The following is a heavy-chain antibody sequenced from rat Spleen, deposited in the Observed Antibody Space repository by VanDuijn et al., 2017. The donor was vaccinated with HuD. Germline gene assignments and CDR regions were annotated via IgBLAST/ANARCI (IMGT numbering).Heavy chain of an antibody. CDR1: GFTFSNYD. CDR2: INTDGDNT. J-gene: IGHJ2*01. CDR3: ASPLGTGDY. V-gene: IGHV5-25*01. Sequence: EVQLVESGGGLVQPGRSLKLSCAASGFTFSNYDMAWVRQAPGKGLEWVSSINTDGDNTYYPDSVKGRFTLSRDNAKSTLYLQMDSLRSEDTATYYCASPLGTGDYWGQGVMVTVSS. D-gene: IGHD1-5*01.